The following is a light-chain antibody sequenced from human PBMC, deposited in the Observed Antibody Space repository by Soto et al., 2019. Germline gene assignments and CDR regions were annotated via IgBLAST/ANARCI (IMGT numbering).Light chain of an antibody. CDR3: QQYDNPSIT. V-gene: IGKV1-33*01. J-gene: IGKJ5*01. CDR2: DAS. Sequence: DIQMTQSPSSLSASVGDRVTITCQASQDISNYLNCYQQKPGKAPKLLIYDASNLGTGVPSRFRGSGSGTDFTFTISSLQPEDIATYYCQQYDNPSITFGQGTRLDIK. CDR1: QDISNY.